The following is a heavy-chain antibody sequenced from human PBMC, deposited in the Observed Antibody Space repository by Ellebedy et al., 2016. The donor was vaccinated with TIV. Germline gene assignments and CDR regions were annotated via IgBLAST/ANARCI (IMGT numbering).Heavy chain of an antibody. CDR3: ASAGDWKLEY. CDR1: DGSFSSSHW. D-gene: IGHD1-1*01. Sequence: MPSETLSLTCTVSDGSFSSSHWWGWVRQPPGQGLEWIGEIHDSGITNYSPSLKSRVTVSLDKSKNQFSLRLTSVTAADTAVYYCASAGDWKLEYWGQGTLVTVSS. V-gene: IGHV4-4*02. CDR2: IHDSGIT. J-gene: IGHJ4*02.